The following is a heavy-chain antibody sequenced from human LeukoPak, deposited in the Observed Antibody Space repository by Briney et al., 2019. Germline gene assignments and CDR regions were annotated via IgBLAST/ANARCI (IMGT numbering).Heavy chain of an antibody. CDR2: INTDSSDV. V-gene: IGHV3-21*05. CDR3: ARDTFQPGLIDS. Sequence: GGSPRLSCGASGFTFSRYSMNWVRQAPREGLEWVSYINTDSSDVHYADSVKGRFTISRDNARNTLYLQLSSLRAEDSAVYYCARDTFQPGLIDSWGQGTLVTVSS. D-gene: IGHD2-2*01. J-gene: IGHJ4*02. CDR1: GFTFSRYS.